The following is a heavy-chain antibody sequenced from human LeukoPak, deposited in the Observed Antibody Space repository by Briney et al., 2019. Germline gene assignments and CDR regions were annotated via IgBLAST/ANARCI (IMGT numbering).Heavy chain of an antibody. V-gene: IGHV4-61*01. CDR3: ARDPRASLEWLSFDI. J-gene: IGHJ3*02. D-gene: IGHD3-3*01. CDR1: GGSISSSSYY. CDR2: IYYSGST. Sequence: PSETLSLTCTVSGGSISSSSYYWGWIRQPPGKGLEWIGYIYYSGSTNYNPSLKSRVTISVDTSKNQFSLKLSSVTAADTAVYYCARDPRASLEWLSFDIWGQGTMVTVSS.